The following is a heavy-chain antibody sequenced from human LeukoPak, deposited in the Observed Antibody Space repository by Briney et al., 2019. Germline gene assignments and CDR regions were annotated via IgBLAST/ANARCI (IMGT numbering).Heavy chain of an antibody. J-gene: IGHJ3*02. Sequence: ASVKVSCKASGGTFSSYAISWVRQAPGQGLEWMGRIIPIFGTANYAQKFQGRVTITTDESTSTAYMELSSLRSEDTDVYYCARDREMATMWGFSAFDIWGQGTMVTVSS. CDR3: ARDREMATMWGFSAFDI. CDR1: GGTFSSYA. D-gene: IGHD5-24*01. V-gene: IGHV1-69*05. CDR2: IIPIFGTA.